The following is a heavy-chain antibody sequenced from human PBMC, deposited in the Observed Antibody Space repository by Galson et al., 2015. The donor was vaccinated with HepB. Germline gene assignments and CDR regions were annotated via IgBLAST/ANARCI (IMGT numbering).Heavy chain of an antibody. D-gene: IGHD2-2*02. V-gene: IGHV3-23*01. Sequence: SLRLSCAASGFTLRSYVMSWVRQAPGKGLEWVSGIGGSGGTTYYADSVKGRFAISRDSSKNTLYLQMNSLSAADSAVYYCARTTSLRYDAFDIWGQGTMVTVS. CDR3: ARTTSLRYDAFDI. CDR2: IGGSGGTT. CDR1: GFTLRSYV. J-gene: IGHJ3*02.